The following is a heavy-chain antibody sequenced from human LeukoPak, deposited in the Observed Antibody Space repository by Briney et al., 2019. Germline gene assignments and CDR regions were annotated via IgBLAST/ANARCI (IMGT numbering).Heavy chain of an antibody. Sequence: SETLSLTCAVYGGSFSGYYWSWIRQPPGKGLEWIGEINHSGSTNYNPSLKSRDTISVDTSKNQFSLKLSSVTAADTAVYYCARAWYYYDSSGYYPFDYWGQGTLVTVSS. V-gene: IGHV4-34*01. J-gene: IGHJ4*02. CDR2: INHSGST. D-gene: IGHD3-22*01. CDR1: GGSFSGYY. CDR3: ARAWYYYDSSGYYPFDY.